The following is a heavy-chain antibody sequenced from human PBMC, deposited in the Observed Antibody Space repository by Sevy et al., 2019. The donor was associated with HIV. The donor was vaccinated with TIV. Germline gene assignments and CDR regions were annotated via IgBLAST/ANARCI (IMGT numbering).Heavy chain of an antibody. J-gene: IGHJ4*02. CDR1: GGSISSYY. D-gene: IGHD3-22*01. Sequence: SETLSITCTVSGGSISSYYWSWIRQPPGKGLEWIGYIYYSGSTNYNPSLKSRVTISVDTSKNQFSLKLSSVTAADTAVYYCARGQYYDSSVYYYGGYYFDYWGQGTLVTVSS. V-gene: IGHV4-59*01. CDR2: IYYSGST. CDR3: ARGQYYDSSVYYYGGYYFDY.